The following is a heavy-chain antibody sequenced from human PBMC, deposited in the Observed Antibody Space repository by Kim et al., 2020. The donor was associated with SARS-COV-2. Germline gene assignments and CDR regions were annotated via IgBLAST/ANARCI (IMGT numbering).Heavy chain of an antibody. V-gene: IGHV3-7*01. CDR2: IKQDGSEK. Sequence: GGSLRLSCAASGCTFSSYWMSWVRQAPGKGLEWVANIKQDGSEKYYVDSVKGRFTISRDNAKNSLYLQMNSLRAEDTSVYYCARDSSGPDCWSVYSYYY. CDR3: ARDSSGPDCWSVYSYYY. CDR1: GCTFSSYW. J-gene: IGHJ6*01. D-gene: IGHD3-3*01.